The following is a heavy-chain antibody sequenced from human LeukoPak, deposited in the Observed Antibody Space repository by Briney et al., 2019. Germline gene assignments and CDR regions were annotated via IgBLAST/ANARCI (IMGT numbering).Heavy chain of an antibody. Sequence: ASVTVSCKASGYTFTGYYMHWVRQAPGQGLEGMGWINPNSGGTNYAQKFQGRVTMPRDTSISTAYMEMSRLRSDDTAVYYCASTITMARGVITVLDYWGQGTLVTVSS. CDR2: INPNSGGT. CDR3: ASTITMARGVITVLDY. V-gene: IGHV1-2*02. D-gene: IGHD3-10*01. CDR1: GYTFTGYY. J-gene: IGHJ4*02.